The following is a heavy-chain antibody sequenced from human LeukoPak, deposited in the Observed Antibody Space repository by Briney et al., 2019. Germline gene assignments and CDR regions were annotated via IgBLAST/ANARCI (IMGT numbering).Heavy chain of an antibody. Sequence: GGSLRLSCAASGFTFSSYGMHWVRQAPGKGLEWVAVISFDGRNKYYADSVKGRFTTSRDNSKNTLYLQMDSLRVEDTAVYHCAKEQWLVPASWGQGILVTVSS. CDR2: ISFDGRNK. D-gene: IGHD6-19*01. J-gene: IGHJ4*02. V-gene: IGHV3-30*18. CDR3: AKEQWLVPAS. CDR1: GFTFSSYG.